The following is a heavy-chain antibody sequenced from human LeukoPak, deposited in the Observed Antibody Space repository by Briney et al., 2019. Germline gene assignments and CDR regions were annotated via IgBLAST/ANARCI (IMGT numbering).Heavy chain of an antibody. Sequence: SETLSLTCTVSGGSISSYYWSWIRQPAGKGLEWIGRIYTSGSTNYNPSLKSRVTMSVDTSKNQSSLKLSSVTAADTAVYYCARDRGTWNDDGFDYWGQGTLVTVSS. V-gene: IGHV4-4*07. CDR3: ARDRGTWNDDGFDY. D-gene: IGHD1-1*01. CDR1: GGSISSYY. J-gene: IGHJ4*02. CDR2: IYTSGST.